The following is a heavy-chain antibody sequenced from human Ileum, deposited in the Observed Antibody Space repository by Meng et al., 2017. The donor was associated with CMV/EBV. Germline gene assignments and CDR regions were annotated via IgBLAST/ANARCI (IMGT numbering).Heavy chain of an antibody. CDR1: GGSISSYY. CDR2: IYYSGST. D-gene: IGHD1-1*01. J-gene: IGHJ6*02. CDR3: ARERTRYTNYQYYGMDV. Sequence: SETLSLTCTVSGGSISSYYWSWIRQPPGKGLEWIGYIYYSGSTNYNPSLKSRVTISVDTSKNQFSLKLSSVTAADTAVYYCARERTRYTNYQYYGMDVWGQGTTVTVSS. V-gene: IGHV4-59*01.